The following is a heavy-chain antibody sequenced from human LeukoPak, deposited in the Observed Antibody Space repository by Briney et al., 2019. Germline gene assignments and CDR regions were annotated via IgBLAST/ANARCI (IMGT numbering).Heavy chain of an antibody. CDR1: GFTFSSYG. Sequence: GGSLRLSCAASGFTFSSYGMHWVRQAPGKGLEWVAFIRYDGSNKYYADSVKGRFTISRDNSKNTLYLQMNSLRAEDTAVYYCARDGYGSGSYYIDYWGQGTLVTVSS. D-gene: IGHD3-10*01. CDR2: IRYDGSNK. V-gene: IGHV3-30*02. CDR3: ARDGYGSGSYYIDY. J-gene: IGHJ4*02.